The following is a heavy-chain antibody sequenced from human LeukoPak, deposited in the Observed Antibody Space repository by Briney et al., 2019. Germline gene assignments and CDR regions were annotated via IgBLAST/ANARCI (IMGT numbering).Heavy chain of an antibody. J-gene: IGHJ4*02. V-gene: IGHV4-34*01. CDR1: GVSFNDYY. CDR2: INHSGYT. CDR3: TRMTTGHDY. D-gene: IGHD4-17*01. Sequence: SETLSLTCAVSGVSFNDYYWSWVRQTPGKGLEWIGEINHSGYTNDSPSLKSRVTISIDTARKQFSLNLRSVTVADTGIYYCTRMTTGHDYWGQGTLVTVSS.